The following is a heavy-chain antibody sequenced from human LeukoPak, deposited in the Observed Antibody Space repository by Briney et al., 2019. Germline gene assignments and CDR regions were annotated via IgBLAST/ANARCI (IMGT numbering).Heavy chain of an antibody. CDR1: GGTFSSYA. V-gene: IGHV1-69*04. Sequence: ASVKVSCKASGGTFSSYAISWVRQAPGQGLEWMGRIIPILGIANYAQKFQGRVTMTRDTSISTAYMELSRLRSDDTAVYYCARDRRIAAAGTVGYWGQGTLVTVSS. CDR3: ARDRRIAAAGTVGY. J-gene: IGHJ4*02. CDR2: IIPILGIA. D-gene: IGHD6-13*01.